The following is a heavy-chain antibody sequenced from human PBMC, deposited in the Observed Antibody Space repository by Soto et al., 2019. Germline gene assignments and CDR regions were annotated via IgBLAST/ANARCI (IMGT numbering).Heavy chain of an antibody. Sequence: EVQLVESGGGLVEPGGSLRLSCAASGFTFSNAWMSWVRQAPGKGLEWVGRIKSEIDGGTTDYAAPVKGRFTMSRDDSKNTLYLQMSSLKTEDTAIYYCTTGLNRQSGSGYWGQGTLVTVSS. J-gene: IGHJ4*02. CDR3: TTGLNRQSGSGY. CDR1: GFTFSNAW. CDR2: IKSEIDGGTT. V-gene: IGHV3-15*01.